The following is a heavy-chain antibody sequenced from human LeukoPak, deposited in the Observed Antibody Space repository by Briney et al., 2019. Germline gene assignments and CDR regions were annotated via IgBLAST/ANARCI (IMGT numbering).Heavy chain of an antibody. J-gene: IGHJ4*02. CDR1: GFTFSSYA. V-gene: IGHV3-23*01. CDR2: ISGSGDST. Sequence: TGGSLRLSCAASGFTFSSYAMSWVRQAPGKGLEWVPAISGSGDSTYYGDSVKGRFTISRDNSKNTLYPQMNSLRAEDTAVYYCAKTRPLDSSSWSHGDYWGQGTLVTVSS. D-gene: IGHD6-13*01. CDR3: AKTRPLDSSSWSHGDY.